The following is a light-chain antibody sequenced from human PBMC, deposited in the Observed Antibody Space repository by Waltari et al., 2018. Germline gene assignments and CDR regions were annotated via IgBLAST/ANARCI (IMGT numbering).Light chain of an antibody. CDR3: QQSYSTPTWT. Sequence: DIQMTQSPSSLSASVGDRVTITCQASHDISNYLNWYQQKPGKAPKLLIYDASNLETGVPSRFSGSGSGTDFTLTISSLQPEDFATYYCQQSYSTPTWTFGQGTKVEIK. CDR1: HDISNY. V-gene: IGKV1-39*01. J-gene: IGKJ1*01. CDR2: DAS.